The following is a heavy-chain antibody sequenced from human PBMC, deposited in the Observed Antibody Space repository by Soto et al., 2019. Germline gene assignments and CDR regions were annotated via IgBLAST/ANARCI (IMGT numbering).Heavy chain of an antibody. V-gene: IGHV3-33*01. CDR3: ASQKD. Sequence: GGSLRLSCAASGFTFSSYGMHWVRQAPGKGLEWVAVIWYDGSNKYYSDSVKGRFTISRDNSKNMLYLQMNSLRVEDTAVYYCASQKDWGQGTLVTVSS. CDR1: GFTFSSYG. J-gene: IGHJ4*02. CDR2: IWYDGSNK.